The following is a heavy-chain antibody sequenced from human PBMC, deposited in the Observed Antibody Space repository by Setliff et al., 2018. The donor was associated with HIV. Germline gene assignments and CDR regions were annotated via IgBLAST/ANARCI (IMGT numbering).Heavy chain of an antibody. J-gene: IGHJ1*01. CDR2: IYYSGST. CDR3: ARGGFTGVTTHFQH. V-gene: IGHV4-59*08. CDR1: GGSISGYY. D-gene: IGHD4-17*01. Sequence: SETLSLTCSVSGGSISGYYWNWVRQPPGKGLEWMGYIYYSGSTDYNPALKRRVTISLDTSKNQFSLKLSSVTAADTAVYYCARGGFTGVTTHFQHWGRGTLVTVSS.